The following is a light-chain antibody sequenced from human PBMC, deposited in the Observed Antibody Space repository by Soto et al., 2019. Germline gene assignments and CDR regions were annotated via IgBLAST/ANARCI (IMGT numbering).Light chain of an antibody. Sequence: QSALTQPPSAPGSPGQSVTISCTGTSSDVGGYNYVSWYQQHPGKAPKLMIYEVSQRPSGVPDRFSGSKSGSTASLTVSGLQPEDEADYYCTSYAGSNDRYVFGTGTKVTVL. CDR2: EVS. V-gene: IGLV2-8*01. CDR3: TSYAGSNDRYV. J-gene: IGLJ1*01. CDR1: SSDVGGYNY.